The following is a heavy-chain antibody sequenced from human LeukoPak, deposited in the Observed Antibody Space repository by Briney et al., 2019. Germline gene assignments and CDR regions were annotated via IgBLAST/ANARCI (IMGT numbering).Heavy chain of an antibody. CDR3: ARGEYSRNWFDP. Sequence: SETLSLTCTVSGGSIRSHYWSWIRQPPGKGLEWIGYIYYSGSTNYNPSLKSRVTISVDTSKNQFSLKLSSVTAADTAVYYCARGEYSRNWFDPWGQGTLVTVSS. D-gene: IGHD6-6*01. CDR2: IYYSGST. CDR1: GGSIRSHY. V-gene: IGHV4-59*11. J-gene: IGHJ5*02.